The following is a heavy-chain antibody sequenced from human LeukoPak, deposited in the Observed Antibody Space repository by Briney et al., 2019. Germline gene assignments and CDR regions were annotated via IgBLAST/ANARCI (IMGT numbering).Heavy chain of an antibody. Sequence: SETLSLTCTVSGGSISSYYWSWIRQPAGKGLEWFGRIYTGGSTNYNPSLKSRVTMSVDTSKNQFSLKLSSVTAADTAVYYCSRDKGVDYDFWSGYYSRFDYWGQGTLVTVSS. D-gene: IGHD3-3*01. CDR2: IYTGGST. V-gene: IGHV4-4*07. CDR3: SRDKGVDYDFWSGYYSRFDY. CDR1: GGSISSYY. J-gene: IGHJ4*02.